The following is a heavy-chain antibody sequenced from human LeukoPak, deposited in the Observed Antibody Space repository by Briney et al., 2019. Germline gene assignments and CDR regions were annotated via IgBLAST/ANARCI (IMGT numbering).Heavy chain of an antibody. CDR1: GFTFSSYD. V-gene: IGHV3-64*01. Sequence: GGSLRLSCAASGFTFSSYDMHWVRQAPGKGLEYVSAISSNGGSTYYANSVKGRFTISRDNSKNTLYLQMGSLRAEDMAVYYCARSAGGGDYWGQGTLVTVSS. CDR3: ARSAGGGDY. J-gene: IGHJ4*02. CDR2: ISSNGGST. D-gene: IGHD3-10*01.